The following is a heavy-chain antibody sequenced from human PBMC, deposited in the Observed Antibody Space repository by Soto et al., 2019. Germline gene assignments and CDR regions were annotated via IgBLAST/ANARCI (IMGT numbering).Heavy chain of an antibody. CDR2: IYYSGNT. CDR1: GGSISSYY. D-gene: IGHD5-18*01. CDR3: AGAASGYSYGTFDP. V-gene: IGHV4-59*01. Sequence: TLSLTCTVSGGSISSYYWSWSRQPPGKGLEWIGYIYYSGNTNYNPSLKSRVTISVDTSEKQFSLKLSSVTAADTAVYYCAGAASGYSYGTFDPWGQGTLVTVSS. J-gene: IGHJ5*02.